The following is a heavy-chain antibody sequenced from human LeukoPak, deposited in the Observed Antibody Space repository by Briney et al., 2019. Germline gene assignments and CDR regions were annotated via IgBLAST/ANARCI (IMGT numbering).Heavy chain of an antibody. V-gene: IGHV5-51*01. D-gene: IGHD2/OR15-2a*01. J-gene: IGHJ4*02. Sequence: GESLKISCKAFGYSFSNYWIGWVRQMPGKALEWMGIIYPRDSDTRYSPSFQGQVTISVDTSITTAYLQWSSLKASDTAMYYCARNRDSDYWGRGTLVTVSS. CDR1: GYSFSNYW. CDR3: ARNRDSDY. CDR2: IYPRDSDT.